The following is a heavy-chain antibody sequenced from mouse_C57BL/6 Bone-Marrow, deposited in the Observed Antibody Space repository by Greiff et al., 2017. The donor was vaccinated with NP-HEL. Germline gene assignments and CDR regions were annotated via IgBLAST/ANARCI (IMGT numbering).Heavy chain of an antibody. CDR3: TSYSNYVAY. CDR2: IDPENGDT. Sequence: EVQVVESGAELVRPGASVKLSCTASGFNIKDDYMHWVKQRPEQGLEWIGWIDPENGDTEYASKFQGKATITADTSSNTAYLQLSSLTSEDTAVYYCTSYSNYVAYWGKGTLVTVSA. CDR1: GFNIKDDY. V-gene: IGHV14-4*01. D-gene: IGHD2-5*01. J-gene: IGHJ3*01.